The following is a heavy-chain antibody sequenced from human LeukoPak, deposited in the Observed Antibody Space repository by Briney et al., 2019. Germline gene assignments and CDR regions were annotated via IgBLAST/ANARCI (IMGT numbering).Heavy chain of an antibody. CDR1: GGTFSSYA. CDR3: ARLWFGDYKRYGMDV. J-gene: IGHJ6*02. V-gene: IGHV1-69*05. D-gene: IGHD3-10*01. CDR2: IIPIFGTA. Sequence: ASVKVSCKASGGTFSSYAISWVRQAPGQGLEWMGGIIPIFGTANYAQKFQGRVTITRDTSTSTVYMELSSLRSEDTAVYYCARLWFGDYKRYGMDVWGQGTTVTVSS.